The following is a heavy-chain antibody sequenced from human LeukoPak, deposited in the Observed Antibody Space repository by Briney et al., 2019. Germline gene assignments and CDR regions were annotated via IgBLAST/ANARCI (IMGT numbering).Heavy chain of an antibody. D-gene: IGHD3-16*01. J-gene: IGHJ4*02. CDR3: ARVGGCHLGFDY. CDR1: GGSVSSGGYY. V-gene: IGHV4-31*03. CDR2: IFYSGST. Sequence: PSETLSLTCTVSGGSVSSGGYYWSWIRQHPGKGPEWIGYIFYSGSTHYNPSLKRRVTLSLDTSKNQFSLKLSSVTAADTAIYYCARVGGCHLGFDYWGQGTLVTVSS.